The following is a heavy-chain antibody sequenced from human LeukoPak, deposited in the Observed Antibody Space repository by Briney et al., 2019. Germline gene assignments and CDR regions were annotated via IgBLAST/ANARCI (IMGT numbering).Heavy chain of an antibody. CDR2: INWNGGST. CDR3: ARSGEGYYFDY. V-gene: IGHV3-20*04. Sequence: GGSLRLSCAAPGFTFEDYGMSWVRQAPRKGLEWVSGINWNGGSTGYADSVKGRFTISRDNAKNSLYLQMNSLRAEDTALYYCARSGEGYYFDYWGQGTLVTVSS. D-gene: IGHD3-16*01. CDR1: GFTFEDYG. J-gene: IGHJ4*02.